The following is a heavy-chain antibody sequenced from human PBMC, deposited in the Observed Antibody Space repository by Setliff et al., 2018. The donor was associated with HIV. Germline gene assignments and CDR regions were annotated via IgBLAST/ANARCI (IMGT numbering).Heavy chain of an antibody. D-gene: IGHD6-19*01. V-gene: IGHV3-21*01. Sequence: GGSLRLSCAASGFTFSSYGMNWVRQAPGKGLDWVSSISYSSGHMYYADSVKGRFTISRDNAKNSLYLQMNNLRTEDTAVYCCATTSHAYSTGWGPDYWGQGTLVTVSS. CDR2: ISYSSGHM. J-gene: IGHJ4*02. CDR1: GFTFSSYG. CDR3: ATTSHAYSTGWGPDY.